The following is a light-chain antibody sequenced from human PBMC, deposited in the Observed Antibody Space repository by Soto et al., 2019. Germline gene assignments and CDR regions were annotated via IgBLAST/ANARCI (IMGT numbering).Light chain of an antibody. CDR3: QQYDSYWT. Sequence: DIQMTQSPSTLSASVGDRVTITCRASQSISSWLAWYQQKPGKAPKLLIYKASSLQSGVPSRFSGSGSGTEFTLTISSLQPYDFATYYCQQYDSYWTFGQGTQVDIK. V-gene: IGKV1-5*03. CDR2: KAS. CDR1: QSISSW. J-gene: IGKJ1*01.